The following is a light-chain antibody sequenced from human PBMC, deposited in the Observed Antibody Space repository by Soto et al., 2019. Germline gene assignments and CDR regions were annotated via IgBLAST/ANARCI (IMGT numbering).Light chain of an antibody. Sequence: IMLKQSPATLSLSTGERATLSCRASQSVSSYLAWYQQKPGQAPRLLIYDASNRATGIPARFSGSGSGTDFTLTISSLEPEDFAVYYCQQRSNWPPRLTFGGGTKV. CDR1: QSVSSY. CDR2: DAS. CDR3: QQRSNWPPRLT. V-gene: IGKV3-11*01. J-gene: IGKJ4*01.